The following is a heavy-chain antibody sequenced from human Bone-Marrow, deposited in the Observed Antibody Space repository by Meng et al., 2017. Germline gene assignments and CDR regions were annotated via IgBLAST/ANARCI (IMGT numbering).Heavy chain of an antibody. J-gene: IGHJ3*02. CDR1: GFTFSDYY. Sequence: GESLKISCAASGFTFSDYYMSWIRQAPGKGLEWVSYISSSGSTIYYADSVKGRFTISRDNAKNSLYLQMNSLRAEDTAVYYCARDPVTMIVALSNDAFDIWGQGTMVTVSS. V-gene: IGHV3-11*04. CDR3: ARDPVTMIVALSNDAFDI. CDR2: ISSSGSTI. D-gene: IGHD3-22*01.